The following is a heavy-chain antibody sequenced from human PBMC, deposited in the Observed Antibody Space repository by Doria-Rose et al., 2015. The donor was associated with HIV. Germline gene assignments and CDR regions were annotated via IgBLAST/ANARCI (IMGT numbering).Heavy chain of an antibody. CDR3: ARDVTGHYYFAY. Sequence: QEQLPESGPGLVKPSQTLSLTCTVSGDSISSSGYFWGWIRQPPGKGLEWIGYMYYGGRSHYNPSLESPVSISMVATKNHLSVSLTSVTAADTAFYYCARDVTGHYYFAYWGHGTLVTVSS. CDR1: GDSISSSGYF. J-gene: IGHJ4*01. D-gene: IGHD7-27*01. V-gene: IGHV4-30-4*01. CDR2: MYYGGRS.